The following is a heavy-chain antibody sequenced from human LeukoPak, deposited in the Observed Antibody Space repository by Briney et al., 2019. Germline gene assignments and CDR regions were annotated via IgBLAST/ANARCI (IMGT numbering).Heavy chain of an antibody. CDR1: GYTFTSYG. J-gene: IGHJ4*02. CDR3: AVAISDAHFDY. Sequence: GASVKVSCKASGYTFTSYGISWVRQAPGQGLEWMGWISAYNGNTNYAQKLQGRVTMTTDTSTSTAYMELRGLRSDDTAVYYCAVAISDAHFDYWGQGTLVTVSS. V-gene: IGHV1-18*01. D-gene: IGHD5-12*01. CDR2: ISAYNGNT.